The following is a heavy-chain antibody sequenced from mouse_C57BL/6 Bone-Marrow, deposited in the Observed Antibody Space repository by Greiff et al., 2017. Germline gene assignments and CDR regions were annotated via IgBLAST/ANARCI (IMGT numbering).Heavy chain of an antibody. Sequence: EVMLVESGGGLVKPGGSLKLSCAASGFTFSSYAMSWVRQTPEKRLEWVATISDGGSYTYYPDNFKGRFTISRDNTKNNLYLQMSHLKSEDTAVYYCARASGTEFAYWGQGTLVTVSA. CDR2: ISDGGSYT. CDR1: GFTFSSYA. CDR3: ARASGTEFAY. J-gene: IGHJ3*01. V-gene: IGHV5-4*03. D-gene: IGHD4-1*01.